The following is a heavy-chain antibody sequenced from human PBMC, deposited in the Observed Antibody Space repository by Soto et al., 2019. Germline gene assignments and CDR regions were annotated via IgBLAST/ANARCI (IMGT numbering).Heavy chain of an antibody. J-gene: IGHJ6*02. CDR3: AVGMVYYYYGMDV. Sequence: SETLSLTCTVSGGSISSGDYYWSWIRQPPGKGLEWIGYIYYSGSTYYNPSLKSRVTIPVDTSKNQFSLKLSSVTAADTAVYYCAVGMVYYYYGMDVWGQGTTVTVSS. D-gene: IGHD1-26*01. V-gene: IGHV4-30-4*01. CDR1: GGSISSGDYY. CDR2: IYYSGST.